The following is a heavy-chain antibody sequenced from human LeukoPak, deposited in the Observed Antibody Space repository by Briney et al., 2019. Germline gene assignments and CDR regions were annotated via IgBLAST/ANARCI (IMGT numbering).Heavy chain of an antibody. CDR3: ARQRWLQQYYFDY. CDR2: IYPGDSDI. V-gene: IGHV5-51*01. J-gene: IGHJ4*02. Sequence: GESLKISCKGSGYSFTNYWIGWVRQMPGKGLEWMGIIYPGDSDIKYSPSFQGQVTISADRSISTAYLQWSSLKASDTAMYYCARQRWLQQYYFDYWAQGTLVTVSS. CDR1: GYSFTNYW. D-gene: IGHD5-24*01.